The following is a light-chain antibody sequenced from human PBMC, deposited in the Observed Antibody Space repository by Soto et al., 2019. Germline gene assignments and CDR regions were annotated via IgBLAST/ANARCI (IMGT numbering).Light chain of an antibody. V-gene: IGKV1-5*03. Sequence: DIQMTQSPSTRSASVGDIVTLTGRASQSISSRLAWYQQKPGKVPKLLIYNTSNLESGVPSRFSGSGSGTEFTLNISSLQPDDFATYYCQQYHSYPYTFGQGTKLEIK. CDR2: NTS. CDR3: QQYHSYPYT. J-gene: IGKJ2*01. CDR1: QSISSR.